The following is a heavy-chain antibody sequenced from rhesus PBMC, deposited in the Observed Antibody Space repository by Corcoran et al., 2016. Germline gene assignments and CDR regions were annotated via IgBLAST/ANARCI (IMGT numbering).Heavy chain of an antibody. Sequence: QLQLQESGPGLVKPSETLSVTCAVSGGSISSSYWSWIRQAPGKGLEWIGYIYGSGSSTNYNPSLKSPVTLSVYPSKNQLSLRLSSVTAADTAVYYCARGVHMRYYYDSGYYTEGFDYWGQGVLVTVSS. D-gene: IGHD3-28*01. CDR3: ARGVHMRYYYDSGYYTEGFDY. J-gene: IGHJ4*01. CDR1: GGSISSSY. V-gene: IGHV4-169*01. CDR2: IYGSGSST.